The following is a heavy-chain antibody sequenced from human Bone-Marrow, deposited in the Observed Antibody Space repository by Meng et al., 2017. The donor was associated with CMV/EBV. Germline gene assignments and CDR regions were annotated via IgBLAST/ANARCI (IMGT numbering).Heavy chain of an antibody. CDR2: IWYDGSNK. V-gene: IGHV3-33*01. D-gene: IGHD2-15*01. CDR1: GFTFSSYG. Sequence: GGSLRLSCAASGFTFSSYGMHWVRQAPGKGLEWVAVIWYDGSNKYYADSVKGRFTISRDNAKNSLYLQMNSLRAEDTAVYYCARDVYCSGGSCPYYYYYYGMDVWGQGTTVTVSS. J-gene: IGHJ6*02. CDR3: ARDVYCSGGSCPYYYYYYGMDV.